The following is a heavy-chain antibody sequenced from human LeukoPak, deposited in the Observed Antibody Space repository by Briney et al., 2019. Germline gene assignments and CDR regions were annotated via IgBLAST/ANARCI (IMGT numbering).Heavy chain of an antibody. J-gene: IGHJ5*02. CDR3: ARGEGSNWFDP. CDR2: IIPILGIA. Sequence: ASVKVSCKASGGTFSSYAISWVRQAPGQGLEWMGRIIPILGIANYAQKFQGRVTITADKSTSTAYMELSSLRSEDTAVYYCARGEGSNWFDPWGQGTLVTVTS. CDR1: GGTFSSYA. V-gene: IGHV1-69*04. D-gene: IGHD2-15*01.